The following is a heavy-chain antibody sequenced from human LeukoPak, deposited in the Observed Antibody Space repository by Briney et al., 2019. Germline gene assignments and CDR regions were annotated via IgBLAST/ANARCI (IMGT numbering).Heavy chain of an antibody. V-gene: IGHV3-11*05. CDR1: GFTFSDYY. CDR3: ARERGYCSGGSCSMGWFDP. CDR2: ISSSSSYT. D-gene: IGHD2-15*01. J-gene: IGHJ5*02. Sequence: GGSLRLSCAASGFTFSDYYMSWIRQAPGKGLEWVSYISSSSSYTNYADSVKGRFTISRDNAKTSLYLQMNSLRAEDTAVYYCARERGYCSGGSCSMGWFDPWGQGTLVTVSS.